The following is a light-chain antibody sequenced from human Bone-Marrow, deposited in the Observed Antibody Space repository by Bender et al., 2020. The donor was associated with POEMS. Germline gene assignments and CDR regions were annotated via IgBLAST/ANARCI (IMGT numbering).Light chain of an antibody. CDR1: SSDIGNYNF. Sequence: QSVLTQPASVSGSPGQSITISCTGSSSDIGNYNFVSWYQVHPGKAPKLMIYEGNKRPSGLSARFSGSKSGNTASLTISGLLAEDEADYYCCSYAVNTTWVFGGGTKLTVL. J-gene: IGLJ3*02. CDR3: CSYAVNTTWV. CDR2: EGN. V-gene: IGLV2-23*01.